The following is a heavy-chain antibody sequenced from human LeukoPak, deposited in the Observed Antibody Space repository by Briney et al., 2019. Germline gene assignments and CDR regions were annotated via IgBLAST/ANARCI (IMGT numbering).Heavy chain of an antibody. CDR1: GFSFTTYA. D-gene: IGHD1-1*01. CDR2: IRGGGGT. Sequence: GGSLRLSCTASGFSFTTYAMSWVRQAPARGPEWVSSIRGGGGTFYADSVKGRFTLSRDDSRNTVYLQLKNLRVEDTAIYFCAKANWVSNADAVWWGQGTQVTVSS. CDR3: AKANWVSNADAVW. V-gene: IGHV3-23*01. J-gene: IGHJ4*02.